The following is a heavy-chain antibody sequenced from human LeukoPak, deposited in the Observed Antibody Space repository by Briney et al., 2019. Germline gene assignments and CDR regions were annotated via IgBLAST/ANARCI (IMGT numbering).Heavy chain of an antibody. CDR1: GYSFTSYW. CDR2: IYPGDSDT. CDR3: ARHKAGSCSSTSCYSRGYYYYYMDV. D-gene: IGHD2-2*02. J-gene: IGHJ6*03. Sequence: GESLKISCKGSGYSFTSYWIGWVRQMPGKGLEWMGIIYPGDSDTRYSPSFQGQVTISADKSISTAYLQWSSLKASDTAMYYCARHKAGSCSSTSCYSRGYYYYYMDVWGKGTTVTVSS. V-gene: IGHV5-51*01.